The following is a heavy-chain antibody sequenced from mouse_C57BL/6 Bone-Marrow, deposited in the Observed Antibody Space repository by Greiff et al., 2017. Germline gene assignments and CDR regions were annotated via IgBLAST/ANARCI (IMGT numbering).Heavy chain of an antibody. CDR2: IDPSDSYT. CDR1: GYTFTSYW. CDR3: ARDSSDLLDY. Sequence: QVQLQQPGAELVMPGASVKLSCKASGYTFTSYWMHWVKQRPGQGLEWIGEIDPSDSYTNYNQKFKGKSTLTVDKSSITAYMQLSSLTSEDSAVYYCARDSSDLLDYWGQGTTLTVSS. D-gene: IGHD3-2*02. J-gene: IGHJ2*01. V-gene: IGHV1-69*01.